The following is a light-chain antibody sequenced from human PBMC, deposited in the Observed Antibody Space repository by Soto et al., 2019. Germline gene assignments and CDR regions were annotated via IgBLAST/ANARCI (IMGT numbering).Light chain of an antibody. Sequence: DIKMTQSPSTLSASVGDRVVITCRASESISTWLAWYQQKPGKAPTLLLSDASNLQSGAPSRFSGSGSGTEFALTTSSVQPDDFATYSCHQYDSYPWTFGQGNKVEIK. J-gene: IGKJ1*01. CDR1: ESISTW. V-gene: IGKV1-5*01. CDR3: HQYDSYPWT. CDR2: DAS.